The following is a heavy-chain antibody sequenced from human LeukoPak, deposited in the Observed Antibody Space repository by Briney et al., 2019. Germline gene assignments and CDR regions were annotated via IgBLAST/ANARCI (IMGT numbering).Heavy chain of an antibody. V-gene: IGHV1-2*02. CDR2: INSKSGDR. Sequence: GASVKVSCKASGYTFTGHYMHWARQAPGQGLEWMGWINSKSGDRNSAQKFQGRVTMTRDTSISTVYMELSRLRPDDTAVYYCAREGWDRTDTAELDHWGQGTLVTVPS. CDR1: GYTFTGHY. D-gene: IGHD1-14*01. CDR3: AREGWDRTDTAELDH. J-gene: IGHJ4*02.